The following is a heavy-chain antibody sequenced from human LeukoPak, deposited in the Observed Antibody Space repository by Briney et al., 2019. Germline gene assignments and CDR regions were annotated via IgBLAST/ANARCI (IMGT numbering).Heavy chain of an antibody. CDR3: ASGIAAAWFDP. V-gene: IGHV3-30*19. Sequence: GGSLILSCAASGFTFSDYGMPWVRQAPGKGLEWVAVISYDGSNKYYADSVKGRFTISRDNSKNTLYLQMNSLRAEDTTVYYCASGIAAAWFDPWGQGTLVTVSS. J-gene: IGHJ5*02. D-gene: IGHD6-13*01. CDR2: ISYDGSNK. CDR1: GFTFSDYG.